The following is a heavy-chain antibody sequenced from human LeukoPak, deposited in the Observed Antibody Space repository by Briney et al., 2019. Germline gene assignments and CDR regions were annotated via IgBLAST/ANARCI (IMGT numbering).Heavy chain of an antibody. CDR3: AREEVENYYGSGSYPYYYYYMDV. J-gene: IGHJ6*03. D-gene: IGHD3-10*01. V-gene: IGHV3-21*01. Sequence: PGGSLRLSCAASGFTFSSYSMNWVRQAPGKGLEWVSSISSSSSYIYYADSVKGLFTISRDNAKNSLYLQMNSLRAEDTAVYYCAREEVENYYGSGSYPYYYYYMDVWDKGTTVTVSS. CDR1: GFTFSSYS. CDR2: ISSSSSYI.